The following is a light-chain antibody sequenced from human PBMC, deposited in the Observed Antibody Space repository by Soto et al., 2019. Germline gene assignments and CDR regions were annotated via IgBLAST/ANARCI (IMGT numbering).Light chain of an antibody. CDR2: DAS. CDR1: QSISSW. J-gene: IGKJ4*01. Sequence: DIQMTQSPSSVSALIGDRVTITCRASQSISSWLAWYQQKPGKAPKLLIYDASSLESGVPSRFSGSGSGTEFTLTISSLQPDDFATYYCQQYNSYPLIFGGGTKVEIK. CDR3: QQYNSYPLI. V-gene: IGKV1-5*01.